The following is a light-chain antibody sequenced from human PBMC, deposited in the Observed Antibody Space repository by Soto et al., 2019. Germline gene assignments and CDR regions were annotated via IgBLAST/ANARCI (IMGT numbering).Light chain of an antibody. CDR2: EDN. Sequence: NFMLTQPHSVSESPGKTVTISCTRSSGSIASNYAQWYQQRPGSAPTTVIYEDNRRPSGVPDRFSGSIDSSSNSASLTISGLKTEDEADYYCQSYDSSNQRVFGGGTKLTVL. CDR3: QSYDSSNQRV. J-gene: IGLJ3*02. CDR1: SGSIASNY. V-gene: IGLV6-57*03.